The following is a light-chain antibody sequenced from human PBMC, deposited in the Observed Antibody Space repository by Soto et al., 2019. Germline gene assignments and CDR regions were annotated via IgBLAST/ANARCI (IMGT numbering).Light chain of an antibody. CDR3: ETWDSNTHV. CDR2: LEGSGSY. V-gene: IGLV4-60*02. Sequence: QPVLTQSSSASASLGSSVKLTCTLSSGHSSYIIAWHQQQPGKAPRYLMKLEGSGSYNKGSGVPDLFSGSSSGADRYLTISNPQFEDEADYYCETWDSNTHVFGGGTKLTVL. J-gene: IGLJ3*02. CDR1: SGHSSYI.